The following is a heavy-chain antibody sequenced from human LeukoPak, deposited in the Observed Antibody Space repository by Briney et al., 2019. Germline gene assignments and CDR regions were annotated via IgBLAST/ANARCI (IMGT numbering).Heavy chain of an antibody. V-gene: IGHV1-18*01. D-gene: IGHD3-9*01. CDR3: AMMFGYDILTGYEEPIDY. J-gene: IGHJ4*02. Sequence: ASVKVSCKASGYTFTSYGISWVRQAPGQGLEWMGWISAYNGNTNYAQKLQGRVTMTTDTSTSTAYMELRSLRSEDTAVYYCAMMFGYDILTGYEEPIDYWGQGTLVTVSS. CDR1: GYTFTSYG. CDR2: ISAYNGNT.